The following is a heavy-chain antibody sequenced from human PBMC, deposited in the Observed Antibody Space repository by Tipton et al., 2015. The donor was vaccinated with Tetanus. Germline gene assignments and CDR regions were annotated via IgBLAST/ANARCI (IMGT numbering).Heavy chain of an antibody. CDR3: ARERLHRYYDSSGYFP. CDR2: INPSGGST. CDR1: GYTFTSYY. V-gene: IGHV1-46*01. D-gene: IGHD3-22*01. J-gene: IGHJ5*02. Sequence: QVQLVQSGAEVKKPGASVKVSCKASGYTFTSYYMHWVRQAPGQGLEWMGIINPSGGSTSYAQKFQGRVTMTRDTSTSTVYMELSSLRSEDTAVYYCARERLHRYYDSSGYFPWGQGTLVTVSS.